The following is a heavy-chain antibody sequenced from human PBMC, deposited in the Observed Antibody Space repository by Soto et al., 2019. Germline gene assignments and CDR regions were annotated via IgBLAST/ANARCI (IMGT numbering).Heavy chain of an antibody. V-gene: IGHV4-30-4*01. CDR3: ARYYCSRGSCLVDP. CDR2: IYYSGST. CDR1: GGSISSGDYY. D-gene: IGHD2-15*01. J-gene: IGHJ5*02. Sequence: QVQLQESGPGLVKPSQTLSLTCTVSGGSISSGDYYWSWIRPPPGKGLDWIGYIYYSGSTYYNPSLKRRVTISVDTSKNQFSLTLSFVTAADTAVYYCARYYCSRGSCLVDPWGQGTLVTVSS.